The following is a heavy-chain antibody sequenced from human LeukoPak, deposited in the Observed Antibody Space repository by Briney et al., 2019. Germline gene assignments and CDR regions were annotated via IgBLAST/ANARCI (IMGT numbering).Heavy chain of an antibody. Sequence: GGPLRLSCAASGFTFSSHAMHWVRQAPGKGLEWVAVISYDGSNKYYADSVKGRFTISRDNSKNTLYLQMNSLRAEDTAVYYCARKVTATPFDYWGQGTLVTVSS. V-gene: IGHV3-30*04. D-gene: IGHD5-18*01. J-gene: IGHJ4*02. CDR2: ISYDGSNK. CDR3: ARKVTATPFDY. CDR1: GFTFSSHA.